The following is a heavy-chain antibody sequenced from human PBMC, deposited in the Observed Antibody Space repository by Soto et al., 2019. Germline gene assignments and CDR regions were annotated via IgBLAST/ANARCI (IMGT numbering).Heavy chain of an antibody. Sequence: PSETLSLTXAVSGYPISNVYYWGWIWQPPGKGLEWIGSVHHTGSPYYNPSLKSRVTISLDTSKNQFSLKLNSVTASDTAVYYCARYSDASGFAAFDIWGQGTMVTVSS. CDR1: GYPISNVYY. CDR3: ARYSDASGFAAFDI. J-gene: IGHJ3*02. CDR2: VHHTGSP. D-gene: IGHD3-22*01. V-gene: IGHV4-38-2*01.